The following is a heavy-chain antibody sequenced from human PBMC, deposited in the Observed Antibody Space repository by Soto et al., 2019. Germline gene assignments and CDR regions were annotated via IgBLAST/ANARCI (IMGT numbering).Heavy chain of an antibody. V-gene: IGHV3-30-3*01. J-gene: IGHJ3*02. CDR2: ISYDGSNK. CDR3: ASLLVGCTNGVCYNIRENDAFDI. CDR1: GFTFSSYA. Sequence: GGSLRLSCAASGFTFSSYAIHWVRQAPGKGLEWVAVISYDGSNKYYADSVKGRFTISRDNSKNTLYLQMNSLRAEDTAVYYCASLLVGCTNGVCYNIRENDAFDIWGQGTMVTVSS. D-gene: IGHD2-8*01.